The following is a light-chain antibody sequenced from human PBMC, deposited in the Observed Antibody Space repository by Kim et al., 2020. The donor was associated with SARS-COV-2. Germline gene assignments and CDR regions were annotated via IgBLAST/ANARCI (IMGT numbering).Light chain of an antibody. CDR1: ETVSSSY. Sequence: SLSPGESAPLSCRTSETVSSSYIAWYRQRPGQPPSLIYGASRRATGIPDRFSGSGSGTDFSLTISRLEPEDFVVYYCQQYGASVYTFGQGTKLEI. CDR3: QQYGASVYT. V-gene: IGKV3-20*01. CDR2: GAS. J-gene: IGKJ2*01.